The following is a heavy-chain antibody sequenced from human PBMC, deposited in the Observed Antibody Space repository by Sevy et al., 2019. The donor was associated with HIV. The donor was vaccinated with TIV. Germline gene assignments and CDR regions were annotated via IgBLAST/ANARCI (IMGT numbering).Heavy chain of an antibody. CDR1: GYIFSSYT. CDR3: AKDFLYSSSWYRGWFDP. V-gene: IGHV3-23*01. J-gene: IGHJ5*02. D-gene: IGHD6-13*01. CDR2: ITGSGGNT. Sequence: GGSLRLSCAASGYIFSSYTMTWVRQAPGKGLEWVSGITGSGGNTYYADSVKGRFTISRDNSKSTLYLQMNNLRAEDTAVYYCAKDFLYSSSWYRGWFDPWGQGTLVTVSS.